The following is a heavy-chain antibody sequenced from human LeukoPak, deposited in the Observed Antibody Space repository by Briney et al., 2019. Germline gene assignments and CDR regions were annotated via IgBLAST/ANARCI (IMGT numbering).Heavy chain of an antibody. Sequence: SETLSLTCTVSGGSISSSSYYWGWIRQPPGKGLEWIGSIYYSGSTYYNPSLKSRVTISVDTSKNQFSLKLSSVTAADTAVYYCARTPSMVVTSEVYWGRGTLVTVSS. CDR1: GGSISSSSYY. V-gene: IGHV4-39*01. J-gene: IGHJ4*02. CDR2: IYYSGST. CDR3: ARTPSMVVTSEVY. D-gene: IGHD4-23*01.